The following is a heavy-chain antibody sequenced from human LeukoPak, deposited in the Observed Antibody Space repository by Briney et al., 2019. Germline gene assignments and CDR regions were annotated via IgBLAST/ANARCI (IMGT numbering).Heavy chain of an antibody. CDR1: GGSISSSSYY. J-gene: IGHJ6*03. CDR3: ARRGRYYYGSGSYYKYYYYMDV. D-gene: IGHD3-10*01. Sequence: SETLSLTCTVSGGSISSSSYYWGWIRQPPGKGLEWIGSIYYSGSTNYNPSLKSRVTISVDTSKNQFSLKLSSVTAADTAVYYCARRGRYYYGSGSYYKYYYYMDVWGKGTTVTISS. CDR2: IYYSGST. V-gene: IGHV4-39*07.